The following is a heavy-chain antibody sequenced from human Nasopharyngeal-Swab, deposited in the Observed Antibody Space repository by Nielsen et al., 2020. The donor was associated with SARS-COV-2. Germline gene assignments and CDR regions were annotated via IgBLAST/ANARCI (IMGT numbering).Heavy chain of an antibody. Sequence: SVKVSCKASGGTFRSYAISWVRQAPGQGLEWMGGIIPIFGTANYAQKFQGRVTITADESTSTAYMELSSLRSEDTAVYYCAGGDDSLANSYYWGQGTLVTVSS. D-gene: IGHD3-22*01. J-gene: IGHJ4*02. CDR2: IIPIFGTA. CDR1: GGTFRSYA. CDR3: AGGDDSLANSYY. V-gene: IGHV1-69*13.